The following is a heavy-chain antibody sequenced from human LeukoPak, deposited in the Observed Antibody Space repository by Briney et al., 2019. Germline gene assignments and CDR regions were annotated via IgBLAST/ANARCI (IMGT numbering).Heavy chain of an antibody. Sequence: PGGSLRLSCVASGFTFSNYEMNWVRQAPGKGLKWLSYISGSSSPTHYTDSVKGRFTISRDNAKNSLYLQMNSLRVDDTAVYYCARNGRGVAFYYYYYMDVWGKGTPVTVSS. CDR2: ISGSSSPT. D-gene: IGHD3-10*01. CDR1: GFTFSNYE. CDR3: ARNGRGVAFYYYYYMDV. J-gene: IGHJ6*03. V-gene: IGHV3-48*03.